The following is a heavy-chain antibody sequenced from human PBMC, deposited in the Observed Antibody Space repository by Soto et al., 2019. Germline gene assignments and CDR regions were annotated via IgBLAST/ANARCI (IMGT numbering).Heavy chain of an antibody. CDR2: IYYSGST. CDR3: ARWWSGSRQGFDP. D-gene: IGHD3-3*01. V-gene: IGHV4-31*03. Sequence: QVQLQESGPGLVKPSQTLSLTCTVSGGSISSGDYYWSWIRQHPGKGLEWIGYIYYSGSTYYNPSLKSRVTISXDXTKNPFSLKLSSVTAADTAVYYCARWWSGSRQGFDPWGQGTLVTVSS. J-gene: IGHJ5*02. CDR1: GGSISSGDYY.